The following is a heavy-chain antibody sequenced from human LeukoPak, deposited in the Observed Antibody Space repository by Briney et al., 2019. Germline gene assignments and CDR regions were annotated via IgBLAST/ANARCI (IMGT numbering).Heavy chain of an antibody. J-gene: IGHJ4*02. V-gene: IGHV3-33*01. CDR3: ARAGTTVTLDY. CDR1: GFTFSSYG. Sequence: GRSLRLSCAASGFTFSSYGMHWVRQAPGKGLEWVAVIWYDGSNKYYADSVKGRFTISRDNSKNTLYLQMNSLRAEDTAVYYCARAGTTVTLDYWGQGTLVTVSS. CDR2: IWYDGSNK. D-gene: IGHD4-17*01.